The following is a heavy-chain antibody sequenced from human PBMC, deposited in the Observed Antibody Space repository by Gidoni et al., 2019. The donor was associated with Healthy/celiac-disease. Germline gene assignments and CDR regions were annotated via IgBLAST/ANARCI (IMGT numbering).Heavy chain of an antibody. CDR1: GGSISSSRYY. CDR2: ICFSGST. J-gene: IGHJ4*02. CDR3: ARDDCGGDCYLPHYFDY. Sequence: QLQLQESGPGLVKPSETLSLTCTVSGGSISSSRYYWGWIRQPPGKGLEWIGSICFSGSTYYNPSHKSRVTISVDTSKNQFSLKLSSVTAADTAVYYCARDDCGGDCYLPHYFDYWGQGTLVTVSS. V-gene: IGHV4-39*01. D-gene: IGHD2-21*02.